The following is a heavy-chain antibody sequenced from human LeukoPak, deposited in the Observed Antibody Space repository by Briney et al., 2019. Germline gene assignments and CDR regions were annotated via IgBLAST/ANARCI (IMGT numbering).Heavy chain of an antibody. V-gene: IGHV4-39*07. CDR3: ARRTHCGGDCYTFDY. Sequence: PSETLSLTCTVSGGSISSSSYYWGWIRQPPGKGLEWIGSIYYSGSTNYNPSLKCRVTISVDTSKNQFSLKLSSVTAADTAVYYCARRTHCGGDCYTFDYWGQGTLVTVSS. D-gene: IGHD2-21*02. CDR2: IYYSGST. J-gene: IGHJ4*02. CDR1: GGSISSSSYY.